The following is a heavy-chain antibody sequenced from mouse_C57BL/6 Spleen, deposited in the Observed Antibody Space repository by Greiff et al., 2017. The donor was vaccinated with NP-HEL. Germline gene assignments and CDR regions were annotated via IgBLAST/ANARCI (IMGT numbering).Heavy chain of an antibody. CDR3: ARFYYDYDGYFDV. J-gene: IGHJ1*03. V-gene: IGHV1-82*01. CDR2: IYPGDGDT. CDR1: GYAFSSSW. Sequence: VQLQQSGPELVKPGASVKISCKASGYAFSSSWMNWVKQRPGKGLEWIGRIYPGDGDTNYNGKFKGKATLTADKSSSTAYMQLSSLTSEDSAVYFCARFYYDYDGYFDVWGTRTTVTVSS. D-gene: IGHD2-4*01.